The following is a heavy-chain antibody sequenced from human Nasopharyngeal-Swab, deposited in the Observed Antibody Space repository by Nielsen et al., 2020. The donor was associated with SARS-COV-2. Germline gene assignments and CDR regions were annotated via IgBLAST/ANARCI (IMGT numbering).Heavy chain of an antibody. CDR1: GFTFSSYS. CDR3: ARDQGCCSGGSCYYYYGMDV. Sequence: GGSLRLSCAASGFTFSSYSMNWVRQAPGKGLEWVSSISSSSSYIYYADSVKGRFTISRDNAKNSLYLQMNSLRAEDTAVYYCARDQGCCSGGSCYYYYGMDVWGQGTTVTVSS. V-gene: IGHV3-21*01. D-gene: IGHD2-15*01. J-gene: IGHJ6*02. CDR2: ISSSSSYI.